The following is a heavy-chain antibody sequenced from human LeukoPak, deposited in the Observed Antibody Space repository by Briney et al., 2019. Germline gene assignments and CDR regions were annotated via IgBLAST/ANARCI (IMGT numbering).Heavy chain of an antibody. Sequence: GGSLRLSCAASGFTFSSYAMSWVRQAPGEGLEWVSVISGSGDSTFYADSVKGRFTISRDNSKNTLYLQMSGLRAEDTAVYYCARDRAASDLDYWGQGTLVTVSS. CDR2: ISGSGDST. J-gene: IGHJ4*02. V-gene: IGHV3-23*01. D-gene: IGHD6-13*01. CDR3: ARDRAASDLDY. CDR1: GFTFSSYA.